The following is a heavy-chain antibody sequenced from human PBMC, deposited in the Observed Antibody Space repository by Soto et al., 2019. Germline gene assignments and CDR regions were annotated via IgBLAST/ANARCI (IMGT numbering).Heavy chain of an antibody. CDR1: GGRLSNCA. Sequence: EAPVKLSCETCGGRLSNCAFTWVRQAPGQGLEWMGGIIPIFDTTNYAQKFQDRITITADDSTSTVYMELHSLTSEDTALYYCAKERGVQEWLYLFDLWGQGTMVTVSS. CDR2: IIPIFDTT. J-gene: IGHJ3*01. V-gene: IGHV1-69*01. CDR3: AKERGVQEWLYLFDL. D-gene: IGHD6-19*01.